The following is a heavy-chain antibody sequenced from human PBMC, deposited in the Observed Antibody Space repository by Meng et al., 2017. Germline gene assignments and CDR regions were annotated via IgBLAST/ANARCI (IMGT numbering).Heavy chain of an antibody. CDR2: INAGNGNT. CDR3: ARGGSRYYGDYNWYIDL. CDR1: GYTFTSYA. D-gene: IGHD4-17*01. V-gene: IGHV1-3*01. J-gene: IGHJ2*01. Sequence: QVQSVQSGAEVKKPGASVKVSCKASGYTFTSYAMHWVRQAPGQRLEWMGWINAGNGNTNYAQKLQGRVTMTTDTSTSTAYMELRSLRSDDTAVYYCARGGSRYYGDYNWYIDLWGRGTLVTVSS.